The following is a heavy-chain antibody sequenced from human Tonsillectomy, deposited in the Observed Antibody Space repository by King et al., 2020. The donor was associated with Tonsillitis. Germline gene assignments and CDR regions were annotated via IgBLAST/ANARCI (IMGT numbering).Heavy chain of an antibody. D-gene: IGHD3-22*01. Sequence: VQLVESGGGLVKPGGSLRLSCAASGFMFSDFYMSWIRQAPGKGLEWVADISIRDATTYYADSVKGRLTISRDNAKNSLYLQMNSLRADDTAVYYCARDTYYSDNTYDYWGQGTLVTVSS. CDR1: GFMFSDFY. V-gene: IGHV3-11*01. J-gene: IGHJ4*02. CDR3: ARDTYYSDNTYDY. CDR2: ISIRDATT.